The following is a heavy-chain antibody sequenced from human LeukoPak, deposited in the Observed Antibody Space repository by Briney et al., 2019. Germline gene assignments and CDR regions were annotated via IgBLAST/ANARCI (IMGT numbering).Heavy chain of an antibody. CDR2: ISGSGGST. CDR1: RFTFSSYG. D-gene: IGHD6-6*01. Sequence: GGSLRLSCAASRFTFSSYGMSWVRQAPGKGLEWVSAISGSGGSTYYADSVKGRFTISRDNSKNTLYLQMNSLRAEDTAVYYCAKVREYSGSEYYFDYWGQGTLVTVSS. J-gene: IGHJ4*02. V-gene: IGHV3-23*01. CDR3: AKVREYSGSEYYFDY.